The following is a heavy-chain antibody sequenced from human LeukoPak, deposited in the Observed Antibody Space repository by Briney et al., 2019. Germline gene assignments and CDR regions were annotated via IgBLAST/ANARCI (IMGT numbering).Heavy chain of an antibody. V-gene: IGHV5-10-1*01. Sequence: GASLQISCKASGSSFTNYWISWVRQMPGKGLEWRGRIDPSDSYPNYSPSFQGHVTISTDKSISTAYVQWSSLKASDTAMYYCARQGRSRGDYCGQGTLVTVSS. CDR2: IDPSDSYP. CDR3: ARQGRSRGDY. J-gene: IGHJ4*02. D-gene: IGHD2-15*01. CDR1: GSSFTNYW.